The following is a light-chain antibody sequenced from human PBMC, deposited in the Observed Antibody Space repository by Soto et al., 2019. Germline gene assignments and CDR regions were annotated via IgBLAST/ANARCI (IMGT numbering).Light chain of an antibody. CDR2: GAS. CDR1: QSVSSN. J-gene: IGKJ2*01. CDR3: QQYNNWPPYT. V-gene: IGKV3-15*01. Sequence: EIVMTQSPATLSVSPGERATLSCRASQSVSSNLAWYQQKPGQAPRLLIYGASTRATGIPARCSGSRSGTEFTLTISSLQSEDFAVYYCQQYNNWPPYTFGQGTKPAIK.